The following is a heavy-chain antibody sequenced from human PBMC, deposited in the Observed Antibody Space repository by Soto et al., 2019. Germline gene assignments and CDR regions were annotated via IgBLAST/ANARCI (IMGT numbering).Heavy chain of an antibody. CDR2: IIPILGIA. D-gene: IGHD2-2*01. J-gene: IGHJ3*02. CDR1: GGTFSSYT. Sequence: SVKVSCKASGGTFSSYTISWVRQAPGQGLEWMGRIIPILGIANYAQKFQGRVTITADKSTSTAYMELSSLRSEDTAVYYCARDPPQIVVVPAAGRGHDAFDIWGQGTMVT. CDR3: ARDPPQIVVVPAAGRGHDAFDI. V-gene: IGHV1-69*04.